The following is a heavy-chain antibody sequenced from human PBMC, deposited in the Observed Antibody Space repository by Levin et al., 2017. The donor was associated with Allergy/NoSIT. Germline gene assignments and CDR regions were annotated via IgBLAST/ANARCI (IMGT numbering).Heavy chain of an antibody. CDR3: AKDSRNTNGYYYYNGMDV. CDR2: ISWNSENR. D-gene: IGHD2-8*01. CDR1: GFTFDDYA. Sequence: SLKISFAASGFTFDDYAMHWVRQVPGKGLEWVSGISWNSENRGYADSVKGRFTISRDNAKNSLYLQMNSLRAEDTALYYCAKDSRNTNGYYYYNGMDVWGQGTTVTVSS. J-gene: IGHJ6*02. V-gene: IGHV3-9*01.